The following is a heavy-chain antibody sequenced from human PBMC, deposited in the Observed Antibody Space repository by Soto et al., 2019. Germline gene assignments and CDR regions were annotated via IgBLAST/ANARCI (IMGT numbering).Heavy chain of an antibody. CDR1: GFNFIDHY. CDR3: AASTVFSPYNWFDP. J-gene: IGHJ5*02. D-gene: IGHD3-3*02. Sequence: QVQLVESGGGLVKTGGSLRLTCEASGFNFIDHYMSWIRQAPGKGLEWVAHISTTSRNIKYAESVEGRVTISRDNAKNTLFLDMHSLRVEDTATYYCAASTVFSPYNWFDPRGQGNLVKLSS. CDR2: ISTTSRNI. V-gene: IGHV3-11*06.